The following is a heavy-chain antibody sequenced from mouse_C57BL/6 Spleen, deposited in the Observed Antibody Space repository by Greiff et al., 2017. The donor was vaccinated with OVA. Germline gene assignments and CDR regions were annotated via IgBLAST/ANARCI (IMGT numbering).Heavy chain of an antibody. CDR1: GFTFSDYG. CDR3: ARAYGSSYDAMDY. D-gene: IGHD1-1*01. V-gene: IGHV5-17*01. J-gene: IGHJ4*01. Sequence: EVHLVESGGGLVKPGGSLKLSCAASGFTFSDYGMHWVRQAPEKGLEWVAYISSGSSTIYYADTVKGRFTISRDNAKNTLFLQMTSLRSEDTAMYYCARAYGSSYDAMDYWGQGTSVTVSS. CDR2: ISSGSSTI.